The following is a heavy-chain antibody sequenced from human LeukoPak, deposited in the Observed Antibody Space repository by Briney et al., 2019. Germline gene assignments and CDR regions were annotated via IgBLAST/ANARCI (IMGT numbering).Heavy chain of an antibody. Sequence: SETLSLTCTVSGGSITGSTYYWGWIRQPPGKGLEWIVSVIHSGTTYYNPSLRSRVIVSMDTSKKQFSLRLSSVTAAATAVYYCARHDYDSSGHRRDYYFDYWSQGTLVTVSS. CDR3: ARHDYDSSGHRRDYYFDY. D-gene: IGHD3-22*01. J-gene: IGHJ4*02. CDR2: VIHSGTT. V-gene: IGHV4-39*01. CDR1: GGSITGSTYY.